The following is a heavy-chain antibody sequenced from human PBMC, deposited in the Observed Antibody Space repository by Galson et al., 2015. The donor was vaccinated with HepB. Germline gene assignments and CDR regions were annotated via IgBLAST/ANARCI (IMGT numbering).Heavy chain of an antibody. CDR3: ARGTMAARPVGLNY. CDR2: ISGSGGST. J-gene: IGHJ4*02. CDR1: GFTFSSYA. D-gene: IGHD6-6*01. V-gene: IGHV3-23*01. Sequence: SLRLSCAASGFTFSSYAMSWVRQAPGKGLEWVSAISGSGGSTYYADSVKGRFTISRDNSKNTLYLQMNSLRAADTAVYYCARGTMAARPVGLNYWGQGTLVTVSS.